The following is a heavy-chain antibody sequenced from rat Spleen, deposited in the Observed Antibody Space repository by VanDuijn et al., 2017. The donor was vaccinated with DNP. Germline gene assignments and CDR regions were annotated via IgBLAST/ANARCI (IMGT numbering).Heavy chain of an antibody. CDR2: INTDGGST. CDR3: TTVRGPYWYFDF. Sequence: EVQLVESGGGLVQPGRSLKLSCAASGFTFSSYWMYWIRQAPGKGLEWVASINTDGGSTFYPDSVKGRFTISRDNAKSSLYLQMDSLRSEDTATYYCTTVRGPYWYFDFWGPGTMVTVSS. J-gene: IGHJ1*01. V-gene: IGHV5-58*01. CDR1: GFTFSSYW.